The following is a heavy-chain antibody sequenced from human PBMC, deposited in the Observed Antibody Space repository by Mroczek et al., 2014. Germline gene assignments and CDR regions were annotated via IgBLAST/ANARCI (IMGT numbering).Heavy chain of an antibody. D-gene: IGHD6-19*01. Sequence: QVQLQESGPGLVKPSETLSLTCTVSGGSISSSSYYWGWIRQPPGKGLEWIGSIYYSGSTYYNPSLKSRVTISVDTSKNQFSLKLSSVTAADTAVYYCARHLPYDYSSGWSDYFDYWGQGTLVTVSS. CDR2: IYYSGST. CDR1: GGSISSSSYY. CDR3: ARHLPYDYSSGWSDYFDY. V-gene: IGHV4-39*01. J-gene: IGHJ4*02.